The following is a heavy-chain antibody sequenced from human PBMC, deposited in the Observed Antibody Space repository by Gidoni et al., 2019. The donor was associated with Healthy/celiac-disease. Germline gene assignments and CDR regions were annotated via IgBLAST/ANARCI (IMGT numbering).Heavy chain of an antibody. CDR2: ISGSGGST. Sequence: EVQLLESGGGSGQPGGSLRRSCAASGFACSSYAWIWGREAPGKGRERGSPISGSGGSTSCDDSFKGRFTISRHNPTNPLDLQLSRLRSQDTAVYYGAKESSGSRGYYDLSSAPQRVAKWFDPSGQAPLVTVSS. V-gene: IGHV3-23*01. CDR3: AKESSGSRGYYDLSSAPQRVAKWFDP. CDR1: GFACSSYA. D-gene: IGHD3-3*01. J-gene: IGHJ5*02.